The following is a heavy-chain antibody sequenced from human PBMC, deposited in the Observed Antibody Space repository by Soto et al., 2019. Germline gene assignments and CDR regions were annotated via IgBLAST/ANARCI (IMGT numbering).Heavy chain of an antibody. J-gene: IGHJ4*02. D-gene: IGHD1-26*01. CDR3: SRKAVGSTTYYFDY. Sequence: PGGSLRLSCTDSGFTFGDYDDYSMSWFRQAPGKGLEWVGFIRGRVYGGTAEYAASVKGRFTISRDYSTSIVYLQMNSLKTEDTAVYYCSRKAVGSTTYYFDYWGQGALVTVSS. CDR2: IRGRVYGGTA. CDR1: GFTFGDYDDYS. V-gene: IGHV3-49*03.